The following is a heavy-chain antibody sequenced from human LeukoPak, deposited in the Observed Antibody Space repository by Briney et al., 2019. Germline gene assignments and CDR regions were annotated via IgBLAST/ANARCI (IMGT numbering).Heavy chain of an antibody. D-gene: IGHD3-3*01. Sequence: GGSLRLSCSASGFTFSSYPMHWVRQAPGKGLEYVSAISGNGGSTYYADSVKGRFTISRDNSKNTPYLQMSSLRTEDTAVYYCVKAQYDFWSGLDYWGQGTLVTVSS. J-gene: IGHJ4*02. CDR3: VKAQYDFWSGLDY. V-gene: IGHV3-64D*09. CDR1: GFTFSSYP. CDR2: ISGNGGST.